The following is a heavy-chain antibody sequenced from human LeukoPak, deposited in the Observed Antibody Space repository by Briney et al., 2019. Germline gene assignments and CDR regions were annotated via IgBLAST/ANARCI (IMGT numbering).Heavy chain of an antibody. Sequence: PSQTLSLTCAVSGGSISSGGYSWSWIRQPPGKGLEWIGYIYHSGSTYYNPSPKSRVTISVDRSKNQFSLKLSSVTAADTAVYYCARDRYCSSTSCYPPNAFDIWGQGTMVTVSS. CDR1: GGSISSGGYS. CDR2: IYHSGST. V-gene: IGHV4-30-2*01. D-gene: IGHD2-2*01. CDR3: ARDRYCSSTSCYPPNAFDI. J-gene: IGHJ3*02.